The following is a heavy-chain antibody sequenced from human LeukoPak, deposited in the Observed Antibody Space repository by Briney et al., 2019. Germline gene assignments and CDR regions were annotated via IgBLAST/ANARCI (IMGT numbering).Heavy chain of an antibody. CDR2: FDPEDGET. D-gene: IGHD3-10*01. Sequence: GASVKVSCKVSGYTLTELSIHWVRQAPGKGLEWMGGFDPEDGETIYAQKFQGRVTMTEDTSTDTAYMELSSLRSEDTAVYYCVTLGWFGEAYGMDVWGQRTTVTVSS. J-gene: IGHJ6*02. CDR1: GYTLTELS. CDR3: VTLGWFGEAYGMDV. V-gene: IGHV1-24*01.